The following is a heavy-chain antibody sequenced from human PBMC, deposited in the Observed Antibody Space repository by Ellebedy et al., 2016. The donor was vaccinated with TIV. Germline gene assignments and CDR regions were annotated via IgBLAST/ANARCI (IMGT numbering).Heavy chain of an antibody. CDR1: GGSISSSSYY. J-gene: IGHJ4*02. Sequence: SETLSLTCTVSGGSISSSSYYWGWIRQPPGKGLEWIGSIYYSGSTYYNPSLKSRVTISVDTSKNQFSLKLSSVTAADTAVYYCARRGIVATIYSWGQGTLVTVSS. CDR2: IYYSGST. CDR3: ARRGIVATIYS. V-gene: IGHV4-39*01. D-gene: IGHD5-12*01.